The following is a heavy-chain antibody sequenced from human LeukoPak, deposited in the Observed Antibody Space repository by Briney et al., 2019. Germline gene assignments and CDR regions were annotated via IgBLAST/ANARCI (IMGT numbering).Heavy chain of an antibody. CDR2: ISGSGSNI. CDR3: ARDRYVRENGDFDY. CDR1: GFTFSSYD. Sequence: GGSLRLSCAASGFTFSSYDMKWVRQAPGKGLEWVSHISGSGSNIGYADSVKGRFTISRDNAKNSLYLQMNSLRAEDTAVYYCARDRYVRENGDFDYWGQGTLVTVSS. V-gene: IGHV3-48*03. D-gene: IGHD3-10*02. J-gene: IGHJ4*02.